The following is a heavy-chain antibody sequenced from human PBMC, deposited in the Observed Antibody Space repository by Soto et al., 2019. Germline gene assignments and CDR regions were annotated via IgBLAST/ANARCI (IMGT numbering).Heavy chain of an antibody. Sequence: SETLSLTCAVYGGSFSGYCWSWIRQPAGEGLEWVGEINHSGSTNYNPSLKSRVTISVDTSKNRFSLKLSSPTAADTAVYYFASGGYSYGYGYWFDPRGQGTLVTVS. CDR2: INHSGST. J-gene: IGHJ5*02. D-gene: IGHD5-18*01. CDR3: ASGGYSYGYGYWFDP. CDR1: GGSFSGYC. V-gene: IGHV4-34*01.